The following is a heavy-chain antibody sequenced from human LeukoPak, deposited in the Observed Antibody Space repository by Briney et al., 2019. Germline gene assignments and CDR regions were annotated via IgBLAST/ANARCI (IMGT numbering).Heavy chain of an antibody. CDR2: IYYSGST. CDR3: ARTTEGGYTYDYFYYYYMDV. V-gene: IGHV4-59*01. Sequence: SETLSLTCTVSGGSISSYYWSWIRQPPGKGLEWIGYIYYSGSTNYNPSLKSRVTISVDTSKSQFSLKLSSVTAADTAVYYCARTTEGGYTYDYFYYYYMDVWGKGTTVTISS. J-gene: IGHJ6*03. CDR1: GGSISSYY. D-gene: IGHD5-18*01.